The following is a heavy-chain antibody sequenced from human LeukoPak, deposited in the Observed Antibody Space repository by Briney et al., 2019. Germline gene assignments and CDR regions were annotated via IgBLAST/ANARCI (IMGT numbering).Heavy chain of an antibody. CDR3: ARGSGSFSGGFDY. CDR2: IWSDGTNK. J-gene: IGHJ4*02. Sequence: GSLRLSCAASGYTFSSYGMHWVRQTPGKGLEWVTIIWSDGTNKYYADSVKGRFTISRDNSKNTLYLQMNSLRAEDTAVYYCARGSGSFSGGFDYWGQGTLVTVSS. D-gene: IGHD2-15*01. CDR1: GYTFSSYG. V-gene: IGHV3-33*01.